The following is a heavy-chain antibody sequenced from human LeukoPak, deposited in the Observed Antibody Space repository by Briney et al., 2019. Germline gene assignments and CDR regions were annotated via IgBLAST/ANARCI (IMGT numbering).Heavy chain of an antibody. V-gene: IGHV4-34*01. CDR1: GGSFSGYY. CDR2: INHSGST. D-gene: IGHD3-16*01. J-gene: IGHJ4*02. CDR3: ARVPSWGALDY. Sequence: PSETLSLTCAVYGGSFSGYYWSWIRQPPGKGLEWIGEINHSGSTNYNPSLKSRVTISVDTSKNQCSLKLSSVTAADTAVYYCARVPSWGALDYWGQGTLVTVSS.